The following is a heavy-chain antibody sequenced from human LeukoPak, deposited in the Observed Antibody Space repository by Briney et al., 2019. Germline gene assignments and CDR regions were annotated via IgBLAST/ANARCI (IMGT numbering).Heavy chain of an antibody. J-gene: IGHJ5*02. CDR1: GFTFSSYV. Sequence: GGSLRLSCAASGFTFSSYVMTWVRQAPGKGLEWVSAISSSGGSTYYADSVKGRFTISRDNSKNTLYLQMNSLRAEDTAIYYCAKDIVVVVAATRWFDPWGQGTLVTVSS. CDR3: AKDIVVVVAATRWFDP. D-gene: IGHD2-15*01. V-gene: IGHV3-23*01. CDR2: ISSSGGST.